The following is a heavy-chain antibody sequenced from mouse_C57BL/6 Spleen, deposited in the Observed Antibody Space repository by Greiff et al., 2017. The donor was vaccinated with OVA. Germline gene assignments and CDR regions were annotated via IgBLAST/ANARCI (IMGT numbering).Heavy chain of an antibody. Sequence: EVKLVESGAELVKPGASVKLSCTASGFNIKDYYMHWVKQRTEQGLEWIGRIDPEDGETKYAPKFQGKATITADTSSNTAYLQLSSLTSEDTAVYYCARAAQATSYAMDYWGQGTSVTVSS. J-gene: IGHJ4*01. CDR1: GFNIKDYY. CDR3: ARAAQATSYAMDY. CDR2: IDPEDGET. D-gene: IGHD3-2*02. V-gene: IGHV14-2*01.